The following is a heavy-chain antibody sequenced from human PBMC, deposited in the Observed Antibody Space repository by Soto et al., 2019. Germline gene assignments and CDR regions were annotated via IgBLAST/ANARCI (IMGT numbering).Heavy chain of an antibody. CDR1: GGTFSSYA. CDR2: IIPIFGTA. D-gene: IGHD5-12*01. CDR3: ARGTLVATTNYFDY. V-gene: IGHV1-69*13. J-gene: IGHJ4*02. Sequence: SVKVSCKASGGTFSSYAISWVRQAPGQGLEWMGGIIPIFGTANYAQKFQGRVTITADESTSTAYMELSSLRSEDTAVYYCARGTLVATTNYFDYWGQGTLVTVSS.